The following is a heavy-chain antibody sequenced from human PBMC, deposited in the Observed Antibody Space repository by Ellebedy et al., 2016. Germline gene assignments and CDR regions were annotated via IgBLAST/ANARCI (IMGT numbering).Heavy chain of an antibody. CDR3: AREFLDNNGWYDF. D-gene: IGHD2-2*03. Sequence: ASVKVSXXASASTFGNSGIHWLRQAPGQGLEWMGWINTGNGDRNLAQKFQDRFTMKTDRSTTTVYMELRGLRSDDTAVYYCAREFLDNNGWYDFWGQGTPVTVSS. J-gene: IGHJ5*01. CDR2: INTGNGDR. V-gene: IGHV1-18*04. CDR1: ASTFGNSG.